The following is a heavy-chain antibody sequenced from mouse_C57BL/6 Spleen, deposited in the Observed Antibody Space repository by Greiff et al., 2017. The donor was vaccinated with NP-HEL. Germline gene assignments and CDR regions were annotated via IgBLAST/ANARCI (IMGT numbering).Heavy chain of an antibody. J-gene: IGHJ2*01. Sequence: QVQLKQPGAELVRPGSSVKLSCKASGYTFTSYWMHWVKQRPIQGLEWIGNIDPSDSETHYNQKFKDKATLTVDKSSSTAYMQLSGLTSEDSAVYYCARGQLRLDYWGQGTTLTVSS. CDR1: GYTFTSYW. D-gene: IGHD3-2*02. CDR3: ARGQLRLDY. CDR2: IDPSDSET. V-gene: IGHV1-52*01.